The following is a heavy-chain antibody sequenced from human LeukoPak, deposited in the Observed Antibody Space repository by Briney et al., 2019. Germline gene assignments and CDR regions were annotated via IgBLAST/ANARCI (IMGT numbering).Heavy chain of an antibody. V-gene: IGHV3-64*01. D-gene: IGHD2-8*01. J-gene: IGHJ3*02. CDR3: ATVSTNHRRNAFDI. CDR2: ITGDGGYT. Sequence: PGGSLRLFCAASGFTFSTYVMQWVRQAPGKGLEYVSAITGDGGYTYYANSVKGRFTISRGNSKKTLYLQMGSLRADDMAVYYCATVSTNHRRNAFDIWGQGTMVTVSS. CDR1: GFTFSTYV.